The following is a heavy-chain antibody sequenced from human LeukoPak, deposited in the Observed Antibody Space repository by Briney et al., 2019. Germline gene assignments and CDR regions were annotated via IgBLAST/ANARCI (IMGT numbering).Heavy chain of an antibody. CDR1: GFTFSTYA. Sequence: PGGSLRLSCAASGFTFSTYAMIWVRQAPGKGLEWVSGISGSGGNTYYADSVKGRFTISRDNSKNTLYLQMNSLRVEDAAVYYCANEYSKGDVWGQGTMVTVSS. CDR2: ISGSGGNT. V-gene: IGHV3-23*01. CDR3: ANEYSKGDV. D-gene: IGHD1-26*01. J-gene: IGHJ3*01.